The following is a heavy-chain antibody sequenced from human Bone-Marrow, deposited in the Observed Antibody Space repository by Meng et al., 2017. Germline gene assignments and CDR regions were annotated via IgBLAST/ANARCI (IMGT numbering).Heavy chain of an antibody. V-gene: IGHV3-30*04. CDR1: GFTFSSYA. CDR3: ARAVAGTSEVPDY. D-gene: IGHD6-19*01. Sequence: GGSLRLSCAASGFTFSSYAMHWVRQAPGKGLEWVAVISYDGSNKYYADSVKGRFTISRDNSKNTLYLQMNSLRAEDTAVYYCARAVAGTSEVPDYWGQGTLVTVSS. CDR2: ISYDGSNK. J-gene: IGHJ4*02.